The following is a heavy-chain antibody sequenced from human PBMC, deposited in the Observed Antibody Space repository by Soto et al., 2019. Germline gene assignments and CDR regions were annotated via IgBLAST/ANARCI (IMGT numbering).Heavy chain of an antibody. CDR2: MNPNSGNT. D-gene: IGHD3-9*01. Sequence: ASVKVSCKASGYTFTSYDINWVRQATGQGLEWMGWMNPNSGNTGYAQKFQGRVTMTRNTSISTAYMELSSLRSEDTAVYYCARVTANYDFLTGYLNYYYYMDVWGKGTTVTVSS. CDR1: GYTFTSYD. V-gene: IGHV1-8*01. CDR3: ARVTANYDFLTGYLNYYYYMDV. J-gene: IGHJ6*03.